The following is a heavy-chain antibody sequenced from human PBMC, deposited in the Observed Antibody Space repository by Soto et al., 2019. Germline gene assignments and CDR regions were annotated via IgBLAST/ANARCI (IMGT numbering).Heavy chain of an antibody. Sequence: EVQLVQSGGGLVQPGGSLRLSCAASGFTFNDYWMHWVRQVPGKGLEWVSHINRAGSDTWYADSVKGRFTISRDNAKNTVDLQMNSLRAEDTALYYCARDEEDNPVVALDYWGRGTRVTVSS. D-gene: IGHD2-15*01. CDR1: GFTFNDYW. V-gene: IGHV3-74*01. CDR2: INRAGSDT. CDR3: ARDEEDNPVVALDY. J-gene: IGHJ4*02.